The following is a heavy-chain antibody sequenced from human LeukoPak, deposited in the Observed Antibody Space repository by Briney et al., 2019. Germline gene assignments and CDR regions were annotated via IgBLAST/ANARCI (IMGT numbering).Heavy chain of an antibody. CDR3: AKCGVVPAAKYYYYYYGMDV. J-gene: IGHJ6*02. CDR2: ISGSGGST. D-gene: IGHD2-2*01. Sequence: GGSLRLSCAASGFTFSSYAMSWVRQAPGKGLEWVSAISGSGGSTYYADSVKGRFTISRDNSKNTLYLQMNSLRAEDTAVYYCAKCGVVPAAKYYYYYYGMDVWGQGTTVSVSS. CDR1: GFTFSSYA. V-gene: IGHV3-23*01.